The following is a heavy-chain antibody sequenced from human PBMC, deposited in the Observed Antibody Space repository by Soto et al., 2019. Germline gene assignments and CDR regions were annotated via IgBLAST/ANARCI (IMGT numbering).Heavy chain of an antibody. J-gene: IGHJ4*02. CDR3: ARSVGSVLEGSYFDY. CDR2: ISYDGSNK. V-gene: IGHV3-30-3*01. CDR1: GFTFSTYA. D-gene: IGHD3-3*01. Sequence: QVQLVESGGGVVQPGRSLRLSCAASGFTFSTYAMHWVRQAPGKGLEWVALISYDGSNKYYADSVKGRFTISRDNSKNTLYLQMNSLRVEDTAVYYCARSVGSVLEGSYFDYWGQGTLVTVSS.